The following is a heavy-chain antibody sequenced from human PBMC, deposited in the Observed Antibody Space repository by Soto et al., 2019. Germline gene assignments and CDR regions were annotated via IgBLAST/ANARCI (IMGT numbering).Heavy chain of an antibody. D-gene: IGHD3-22*01. J-gene: IGHJ4*02. CDR1: GGSVSSQY. CDR3: ASQDYDKSVYYFDY. CDR2: IYNGGIP. V-gene: IGHV4-4*07. Sequence: QVEMEESGPGLLKPSETLSLTCTVSGGSVSSQYWSWIRQPAGKGLEWIGRIYNGGIPLIHPSLESRVALSLDTSKNQCSLTLSSVTAADTATYYCASQDYDKSVYYFDYWGRGTLVTVSS.